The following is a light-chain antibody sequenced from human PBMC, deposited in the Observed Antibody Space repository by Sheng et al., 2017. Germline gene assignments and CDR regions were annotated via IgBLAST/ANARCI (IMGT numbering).Light chain of an antibody. CDR3: QQYGSSPPP. V-gene: IGKV3-20*01. CDR2: GAS. Sequence: EIVLTQSPGTLSLSPGDRATLSCGPVRVLGSGYLAWYQQKPGQAPRLLIHGASSRATGIPDRFSGSGSWDXLTLTISRLEPEDFAVYYCQQYGSSPPPFGGGTKVEIK. CDR1: RVLGSGY. J-gene: IGKJ4*01.